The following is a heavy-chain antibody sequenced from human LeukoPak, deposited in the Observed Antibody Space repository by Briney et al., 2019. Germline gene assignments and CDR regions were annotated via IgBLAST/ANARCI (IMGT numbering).Heavy chain of an antibody. CDR3: ARILSGSYLQFDF. CDR2: INHSGST. Sequence: SSETLSLTCAVYGGSLSGYYWSWIRQPPGKGLEWIGEINHSGSTNYNPSLKSRVTISVDTSKNQFSLKLSSVTAADTAVYYCARILSGSYLQFDFWGQGTLVTVSS. V-gene: IGHV4-34*01. J-gene: IGHJ4*02. D-gene: IGHD1-26*01. CDR1: GGSLSGYY.